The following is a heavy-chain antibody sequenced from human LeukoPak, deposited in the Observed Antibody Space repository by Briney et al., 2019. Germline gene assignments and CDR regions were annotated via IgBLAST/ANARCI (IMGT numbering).Heavy chain of an antibody. CDR1: GYTFTSYD. J-gene: IGHJ5*02. CDR3: ARGLDDYCTNGVCYTRFDWFDP. D-gene: IGHD2-8*01. CDR2: MNPNSGNT. Sequence: SVKVSCKASGYTFTSYDINWVRQATGQGGEGMGWMNPNSGNTGYAQKFQGRVTMTRNTSISTAYMELSSLRSEDTAVYYCARGLDDYCTNGVCYTRFDWFDPWGQGTLVTVSS. V-gene: IGHV1-8*01.